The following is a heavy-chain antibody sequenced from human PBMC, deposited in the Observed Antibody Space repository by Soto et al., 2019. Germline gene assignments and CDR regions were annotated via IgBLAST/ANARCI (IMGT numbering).Heavy chain of an antibody. J-gene: IGHJ6*02. CDR3: AKNGQPPYYYYGMDV. V-gene: IGHV1-18*01. CDR2: ISGYNGDT. CDR1: GYTFSRYG. Sequence: QGQLVQSGPEVKKPGASVKVSCKASGYTFSRYGISWVRQAPGQGLEWMGWISGYNGDTIYAQKVQGRVTMTIDTSTYTAYMELRSLTSDDTDIYYCAKNGQPPYYYYGMDVWGQGTTVTVSS. D-gene: IGHD2-8*01.